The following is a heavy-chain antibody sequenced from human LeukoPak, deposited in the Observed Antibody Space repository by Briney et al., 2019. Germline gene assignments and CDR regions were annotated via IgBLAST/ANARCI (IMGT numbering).Heavy chain of an antibody. CDR1: GFTFSSYG. J-gene: IGHJ4*02. D-gene: IGHD3-22*01. V-gene: IGHV3-33*01. Sequence: HSGGSLRLSCAASGFTFSSYGMHWVRQAPGKGLEWVAVIWYDGSNKYYADSVKGRFTISRDNSKNTLYLQMNSLRAEDTAVYYCARAMYYYDSSGLVYWGQGTPVTVSS. CDR2: IWYDGSNK. CDR3: ARAMYYYDSSGLVY.